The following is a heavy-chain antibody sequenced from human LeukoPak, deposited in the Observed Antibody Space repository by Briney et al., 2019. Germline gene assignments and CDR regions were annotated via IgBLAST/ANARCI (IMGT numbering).Heavy chain of an antibody. V-gene: IGHV3-23*01. D-gene: IGHD6-19*01. J-gene: IGHJ4*02. CDR3: AKDGLSSCWFIDS. CDR2: IYGNGETT. Sequence: GGSLRLSCVASGFTFSSYAMNWVRQAPGKGLEWVSTIYGNGETTYYTDSVRGRFTISRDNSKNTLDLQMDSLRAEDTAVYYCAKDGLSSCWFIDSWGQGILVTVST. CDR1: GFTFSSYA.